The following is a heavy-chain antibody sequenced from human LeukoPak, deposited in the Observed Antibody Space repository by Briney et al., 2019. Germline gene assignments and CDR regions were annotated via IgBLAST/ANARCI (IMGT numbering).Heavy chain of an antibody. CDR3: ARVKGNYYYYMDV. V-gene: IGHV1-69*06. J-gene: IGHJ6*03. CDR1: GGTFSSYA. Sequence: ASVKVSCKASGGTFSSYAISWVRQAPGQGLEWMGGIIPIFGTANYAQKFQGRVTITADKSTTTAYMELSSLRSEDTAVYYCARVKGNYYYYMDVWGKGTTVTVSS. CDR2: IIPIFGTA.